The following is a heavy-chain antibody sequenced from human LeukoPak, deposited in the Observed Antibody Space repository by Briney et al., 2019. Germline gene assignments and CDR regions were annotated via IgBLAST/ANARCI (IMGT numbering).Heavy chain of an antibody. CDR2: ISGSGGST. CDR3: ARGYGYSSSRGAFDY. Sequence: GGSLRLSCAASGFTFSSYAMSWVRQPPGKGLEWFSAISGSGGSTYYADSVKGRFTISRDNSKNTLYLQMNSLRAEDTAVYYCARGYGYSSSRGAFDYWGQGTLVTVSS. V-gene: IGHV3-23*01. J-gene: IGHJ4*02. D-gene: IGHD6-13*01. CDR1: GFTFSSYA.